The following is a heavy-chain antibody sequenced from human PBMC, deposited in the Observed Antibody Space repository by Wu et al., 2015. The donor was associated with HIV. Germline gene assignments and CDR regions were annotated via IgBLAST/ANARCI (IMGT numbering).Heavy chain of an antibody. Sequence: QVQLVQSGAEVKKPGSSVKVSCKASGGTFSSYAISWVRQAPGQGLEWMGGIIPIFGTANYAQKFQGRVTITTDESTSTAYMELSSLRSEDTAVYYCASPYGSGSYQKDYYYYGMDVWGQGTTVTVSS. D-gene: IGHD3-10*01. CDR3: ASPYGSGSYQKDYYYYGMDV. V-gene: IGHV1-69*05. J-gene: IGHJ6*02. CDR2: IIPIFGTA. CDR1: GGTFSSYA.